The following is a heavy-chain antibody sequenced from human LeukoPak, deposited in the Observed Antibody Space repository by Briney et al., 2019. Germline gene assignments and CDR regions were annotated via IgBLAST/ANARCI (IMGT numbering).Heavy chain of an antibody. J-gene: IGHJ4*02. CDR1: GYTFSSSD. CDR3: ARGNIAVPGTPYYFEY. CDR2: MNPNSGNT. D-gene: IGHD6-19*01. Sequence: ASVKVSCKASGYTFSSSDINWVRQATGQGLEWMGWMNPNSGNTYYAQRFQGRVTKTRDTSISTAYMEVSSLRPEDTAVYYCARGNIAVPGTPYYFEYWGQGTLVTVSS. V-gene: IGHV1-8*01.